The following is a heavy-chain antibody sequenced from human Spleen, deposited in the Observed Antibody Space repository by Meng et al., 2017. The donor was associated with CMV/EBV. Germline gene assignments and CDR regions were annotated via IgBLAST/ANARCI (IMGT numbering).Heavy chain of an antibody. J-gene: IGHJ6*02. Sequence: SVKVSCKASGGTFSSYAISWVRQAPGQGLEWMGGIIPIFGTANYAQKFQGRVTITTDESTSTAYMELSSLRSEDPAVYYCARGTDDFWSGYPPSIYYYGMDVWGQGTTVTVSS. CDR2: IIPIFGTA. D-gene: IGHD3-3*01. CDR3: ARGTDDFWSGYPPSIYYYGMDV. V-gene: IGHV1-69*05. CDR1: GGTFSSYA.